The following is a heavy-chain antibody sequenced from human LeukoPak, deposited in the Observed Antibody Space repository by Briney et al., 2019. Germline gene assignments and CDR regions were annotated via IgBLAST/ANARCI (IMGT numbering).Heavy chain of an antibody. Sequence: GGSLRLSWAASGFTLSSYAMTWVRQAPGKGLEWVTGISGSGDDTYYADPVRGRFTVSRDNSKNTLYLQMNSLRVEDTAVYYCAKGDASPVHLLTGHWGQGTLVTVSS. V-gene: IGHV3-23*01. J-gene: IGHJ4*02. CDR2: ISGSGDDT. D-gene: IGHD3-9*01. CDR1: GFTLSSYA. CDR3: AKGDASPVHLLTGH.